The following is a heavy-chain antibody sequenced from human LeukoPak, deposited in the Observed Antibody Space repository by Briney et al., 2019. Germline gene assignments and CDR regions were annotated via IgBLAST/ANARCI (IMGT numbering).Heavy chain of an antibody. D-gene: IGHD3-3*01. CDR3: ARVLTIFGVVEI. Sequence: PSETLSLTCTVSGGSISSGGYYWSWIRQHPGKGLEWIGYIYYSGSTYYNTSLKSRVTISVDTSKNQFSLKLSSETAADTAVYYCARVLTIFGVVEIWGQGTLVTVSS. V-gene: IGHV4-31*03. CDR2: IYYSGST. CDR1: GGSISSGGYY. J-gene: IGHJ4*02.